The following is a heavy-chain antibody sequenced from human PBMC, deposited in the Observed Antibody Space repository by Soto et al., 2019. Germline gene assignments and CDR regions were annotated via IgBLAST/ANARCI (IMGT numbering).Heavy chain of an antibody. V-gene: IGHV1-69*02. Sequence: ASVKVSCKASGGTFSSYTISWVRQAPGQGLEWMGRIIPILGIANYAQKFQGRVTITADKSTSTAYMELSSLRSEDTAVYYCARGAVHYDYIWGSETAYYYYYMDVWGKGTTVTVSS. CDR3: ARGAVHYDYIWGSETAYYYYYMDV. J-gene: IGHJ6*03. D-gene: IGHD3-16*01. CDR1: GGTFSSYT. CDR2: IIPILGIA.